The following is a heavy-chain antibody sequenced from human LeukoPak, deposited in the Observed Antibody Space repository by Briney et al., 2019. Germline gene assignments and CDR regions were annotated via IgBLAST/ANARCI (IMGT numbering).Heavy chain of an antibody. D-gene: IGHD6-13*01. V-gene: IGHV3-30*02. J-gene: IGHJ4*02. CDR2: IRYDGSNK. CDR3: AKDRIIAAAGTIDY. Sequence: PGRSLRPSCAASGFTFSSYGMHWVRQAPGKGLEWVAFIRYDGSNKYYADSVKGRFTISRDNSKNTLYLQMNSLRAEDTAVYYCAKDRIIAAAGTIDYWGQGTLVTVSS. CDR1: GFTFSSYG.